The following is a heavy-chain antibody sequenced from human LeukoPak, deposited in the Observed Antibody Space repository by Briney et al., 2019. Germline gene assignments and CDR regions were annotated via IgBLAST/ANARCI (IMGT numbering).Heavy chain of an antibody. Sequence: GGSLRLSCAASGFIFGSYSINWVRQAPGKGLEWVSSISSSSSYIFYADSVKGRFTISRDNAKNSLYLQMNSLRVEDTALYYCARGRSITLLRGVAMSDGFDIWGQGAMVAVSS. J-gene: IGHJ3*02. V-gene: IGHV3-21*01. D-gene: IGHD3-10*01. CDR1: GFIFGSYS. CDR3: ARGRSITLLRGVAMSDGFDI. CDR2: ISSSSSYI.